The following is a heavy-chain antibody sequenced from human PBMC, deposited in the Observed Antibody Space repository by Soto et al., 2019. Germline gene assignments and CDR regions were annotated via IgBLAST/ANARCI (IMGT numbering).Heavy chain of an antibody. D-gene: IGHD2-15*01. CDR1: GGSISSGGYS. J-gene: IGHJ4*02. V-gene: IGHV4-30-2*01. CDR3: ARGEVVALGY. CDR2: IYHSGST. Sequence: QLQLQESGSGLVKPSQTLSLTCAVSGGSISSGGYSWSWIRQPPGKGLEWIGYIYHSGSTYYNPSLXRXVXIXXDRSKNQFSLKLSSVTAADTAVYYCARGEVVALGYWGQGPLVTVSS.